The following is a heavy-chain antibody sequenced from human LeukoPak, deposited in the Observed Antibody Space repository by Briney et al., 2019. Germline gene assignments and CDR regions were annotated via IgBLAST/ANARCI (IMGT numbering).Heavy chain of an antibody. J-gene: IGHJ4*02. CDR2: IIPILGIA. V-gene: IGHV1-69*04. Sequence: SVKVSCKASGGTFSSYAISWVRQAPGQGLEWMGGIIPILGIANYAQKFQGRVTITADKSTSTAYMELSSLRSEDTAVYYCARDASMVRGIDYWGQGTLVAVSS. CDR3: ARDASMVRGIDY. CDR1: GGTFSSYA. D-gene: IGHD3-10*01.